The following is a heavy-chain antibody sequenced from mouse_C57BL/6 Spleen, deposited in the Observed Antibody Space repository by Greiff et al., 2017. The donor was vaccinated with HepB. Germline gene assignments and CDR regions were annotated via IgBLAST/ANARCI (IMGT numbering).Heavy chain of an antibody. D-gene: IGHD1-1*01. V-gene: IGHV1-64*01. J-gene: IGHJ3*01. CDR3: APRYGSSPWFAY. Sequence: QVQLQQPGAELVKPGASVKLSCKASGYTFTSYWMHWVKQRPGQGLEWIGMIHPNSGSTNYNEKFKSKATLTVDKSSSTAYMQLSSLTSEDSAVYYCAPRYGSSPWFAYWGQGTLVTVSA. CDR2: IHPNSGST. CDR1: GYTFTSYW.